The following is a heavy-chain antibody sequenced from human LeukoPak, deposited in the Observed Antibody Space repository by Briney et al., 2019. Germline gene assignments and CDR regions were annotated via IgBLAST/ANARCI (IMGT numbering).Heavy chain of an antibody. CDR3: ARGQLVVT. J-gene: IGHJ5*02. D-gene: IGHD6-13*01. CDR1: GGSSSGYY. CDR2: INHSGST. Sequence: SETLSLTCAVYGGSSSGYYWSWIRQPPGKGLEWIGEINHSGSTNYNPSLKSRVTISVDTSKNQFSLKLSSVTAADTAVYYCARGQLVVTWGQGTLVTVSS. V-gene: IGHV4-34*01.